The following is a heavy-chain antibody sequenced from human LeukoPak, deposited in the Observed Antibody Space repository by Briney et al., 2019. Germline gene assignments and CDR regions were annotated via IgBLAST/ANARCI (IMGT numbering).Heavy chain of an antibody. V-gene: IGHV4-34*01. Sequence: SETLSLTCAVYGGSFSGYYWSWIRQPPGKGLEWIGEINHSGSTNYNPSLKSRVTISVDTSKNQFSLKLSSVTAADTAVYYCARGPYSTVYYYYGMDVWGQGTTVTVS. CDR3: ARGPYSTVYYYYGMDV. D-gene: IGHD6-13*01. CDR2: INHSGST. J-gene: IGHJ6*02. CDR1: GGSFSGYY.